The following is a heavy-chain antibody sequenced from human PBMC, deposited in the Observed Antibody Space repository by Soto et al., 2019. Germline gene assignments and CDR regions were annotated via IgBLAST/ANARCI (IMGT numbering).Heavy chain of an antibody. CDR3: ARGRIVVVPAARHNWFDP. V-gene: IGHV4-34*01. CDR2: INYSGST. D-gene: IGHD2-2*01. CDR1: GGSFSGYY. Sequence: QVQLQQWGAGLLKPSETLSLTCAVYGGSFSGYYWSWIRQPPGKGLEWIGEINYSGSTNYNPSLKSRVTLSVHTSQNQFSLKLTSVTAPDTAVYYCARGRIVVVPAARHNWFDPWGQGTLVTVSS. J-gene: IGHJ5*02.